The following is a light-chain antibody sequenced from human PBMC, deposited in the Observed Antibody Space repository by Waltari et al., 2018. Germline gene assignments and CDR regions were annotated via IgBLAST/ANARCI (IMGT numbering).Light chain of an antibody. CDR1: QSISNW. CDR2: KAS. Sequence: DIQMTQSPSTLSASVGDRVTITCRASQSISNWLAWYQQKPGKAPKLLIYKASTLESGVPSRFSCSGSETEFTLTISSLQPDDFATYYCQQYNSYSLLTFGGGTKVEIK. V-gene: IGKV1-5*03. J-gene: IGKJ4*01. CDR3: QQYNSYSLLT.